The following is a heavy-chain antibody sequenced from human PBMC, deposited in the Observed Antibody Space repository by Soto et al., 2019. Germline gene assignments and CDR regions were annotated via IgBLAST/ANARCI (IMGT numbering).Heavy chain of an antibody. CDR3: ARHPGYTVPTVYATHYFDD. D-gene: IGHD2-8*01. J-gene: IGHJ4*02. Sequence: QLQLQESGPGLVKPSETLSVTCSVSGDSIGTINYYWGWLRQPPGKGPEWIGSIYYTGSTHYNPSLRGRAIVSVDTSNNQFSLRLTSVTAADTAVYYCARHPGYTVPTVYATHYFDDWGQGVLVTVSS. CDR1: GDSIGTINYY. V-gene: IGHV4-39*01. CDR2: IYYTGST.